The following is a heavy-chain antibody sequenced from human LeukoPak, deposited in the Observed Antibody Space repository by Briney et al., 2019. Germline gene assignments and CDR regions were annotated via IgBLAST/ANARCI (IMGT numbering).Heavy chain of an antibody. CDR1: GFTFTSFA. V-gene: IGHV3-23*01. J-gene: IGHJ4*02. Sequence: AGGSLRLSCAASGFTFTSFAMSWVRQAPGKELEWVSAVSTSGGSTYYADSVKGRFTISRDNSKNTLYLQMNSLRAEDTAVYYCAKRERVGTTIGHWGQGTLVTVSS. CDR2: VSTSGGST. CDR3: AKRERVGTTIGH. D-gene: IGHD1/OR15-1a*01.